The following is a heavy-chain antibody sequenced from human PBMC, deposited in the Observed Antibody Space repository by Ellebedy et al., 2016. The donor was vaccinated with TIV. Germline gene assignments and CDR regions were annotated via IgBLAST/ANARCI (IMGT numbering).Heavy chain of an antibody. CDR3: ARSAAAGYSYWYFDL. CDR2: IFHTGNS. J-gene: IGHJ2*01. V-gene: IGHV4-39*01. Sequence: SETLSLTCTVSGGSIRSYSYYWGWVRQPPGKGLEWIANIFHTGNSYYNTSLKSPVTVSVDTSKNQFSLRLSSVTAADTAVYYCARSAAAGYSYWYFDLWGRGTLVTVSS. D-gene: IGHD6-13*01. CDR1: GGSIRSYSYY.